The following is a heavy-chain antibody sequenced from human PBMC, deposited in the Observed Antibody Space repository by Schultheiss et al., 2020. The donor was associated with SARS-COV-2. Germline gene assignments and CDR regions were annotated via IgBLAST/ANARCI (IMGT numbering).Heavy chain of an antibody. Sequence: GGSLRLSCAASGFTFSSYSMNWVRQAPGKGLEWVSSISSSSSYIYYADSVKGRFTISRDNAKNSLYLQMNSLRAEDTAVYYCARAGWGRYFDLWGRGTLVTVSS. V-gene: IGHV3-21*01. CDR1: GFTFSSYS. D-gene: IGHD3-16*01. CDR3: ARAGWGRYFDL. J-gene: IGHJ2*01. CDR2: ISSSSSYI.